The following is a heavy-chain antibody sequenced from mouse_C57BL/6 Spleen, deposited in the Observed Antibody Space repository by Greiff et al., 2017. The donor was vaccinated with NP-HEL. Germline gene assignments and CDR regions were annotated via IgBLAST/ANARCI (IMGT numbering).Heavy chain of an antibody. CDR1: GYTFTDYN. J-gene: IGHJ2*01. CDR2: INPNNGGT. D-gene: IGHD1-1*01. Sequence: VQLQQSGPELVKPGASVKIPCKASGYTFTDYNMDWVKQSHGKSLEWIGDINPNNGGTIYNQKFKGKATLTVDKSSSTAYMELRSLTSEDTAVYYCARIDYYGSSYFDYWGQGTTLTVSS. V-gene: IGHV1-18*01. CDR3: ARIDYYGSSYFDY.